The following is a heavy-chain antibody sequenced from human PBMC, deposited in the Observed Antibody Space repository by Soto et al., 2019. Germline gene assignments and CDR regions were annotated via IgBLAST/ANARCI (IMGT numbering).Heavy chain of an antibody. CDR1: GGSISSYY. V-gene: IGHV4-59*01. J-gene: IGHJ5*02. D-gene: IGHD3-22*01. CDR3: ERGNSHDSTEGIWFDT. Sequence: PSETLSLTCTVSGGSISSYYWSWIRQPPGKGLEWIGYIYYSGSTNYNPSLKSRVTISVDTSKNQFSLKLSSVTAADTAVYYCERGNSHDSTEGIWFDTWGQGTLVTVSS. CDR2: IYYSGST.